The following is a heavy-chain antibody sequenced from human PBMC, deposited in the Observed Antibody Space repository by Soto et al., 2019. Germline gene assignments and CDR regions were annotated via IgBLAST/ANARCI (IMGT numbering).Heavy chain of an antibody. V-gene: IGHV4-34*01. D-gene: IGHD3-10*01. J-gene: IGHJ6*02. CDR1: GGSFSGYY. CDR3: ARIGGAGSYQNFAEYYYLGKEL. CDR2: INHSGST. Sequence: ETLSLTCAVYGGSFSGYYWSWIRQPPGKGLEWIGEINHSGSTNYNPSLKSRVTISVDTSKNQFSLNLSSVTAADTAVYYCARIGGAGSYQNFAEYYYLGKELWGQGTKVTVPS.